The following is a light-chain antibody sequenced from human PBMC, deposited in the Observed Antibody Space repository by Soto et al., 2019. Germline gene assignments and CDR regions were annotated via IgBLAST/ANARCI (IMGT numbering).Light chain of an antibody. Sequence: QSALTQPASVSGSPGQSITISCTGTSTDVGANNYVSWYQQHPGRAPKVMIYDVTNRPSGVSSRVSGSKSGNTASLTISGLQAEDEADYYCYSHVDATAGVFGGGTKITVL. CDR3: YSHVDATAGV. CDR2: DVT. CDR1: STDVGANNY. V-gene: IGLV2-14*01. J-gene: IGLJ2*01.